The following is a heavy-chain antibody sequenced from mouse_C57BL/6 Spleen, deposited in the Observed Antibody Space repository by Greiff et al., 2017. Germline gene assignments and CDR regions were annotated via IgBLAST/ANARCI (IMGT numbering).Heavy chain of an antibody. V-gene: IGHV2-6*03. CDR3: ARRDSSGPWFAY. CDR2: IWSDGST. CDR1: GFSLTSYG. J-gene: IGHJ3*01. D-gene: IGHD3-2*02. Sequence: VMLVESGPGLVAPSQSLSITCTVSGFSLTSYGVHWVRQPPGKGLEWLVVIWSDGSTTYNSALKSRLSITKDNSKSQVFLKMNSLQTDDTAMYYCARRDSSGPWFAYWGQGTLVTVSA.